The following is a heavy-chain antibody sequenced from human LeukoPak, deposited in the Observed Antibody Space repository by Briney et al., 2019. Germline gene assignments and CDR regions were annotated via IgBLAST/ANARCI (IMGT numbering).Heavy chain of an antibody. J-gene: IGHJ4*02. CDR2: IDPSDSYT. Sequence: GESLKISCKGSGYSFTSYWISWVRQRPGKGLEWMGRIDPSDSYTNYSPSFQGHVTISADKSISTAYLQWSSLKASDTAMYYCARTYYYDSSGLVPGYWGQGTLVTVSS. V-gene: IGHV5-10-1*01. CDR1: GYSFTSYW. D-gene: IGHD3-22*01. CDR3: ARTYYYDSSGLVPGY.